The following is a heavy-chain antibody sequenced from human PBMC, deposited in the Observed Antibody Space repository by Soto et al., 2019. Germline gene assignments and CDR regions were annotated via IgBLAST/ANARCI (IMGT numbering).Heavy chain of an antibody. J-gene: IGHJ4*02. CDR3: AKEKGIIVVITGSFDY. CDR1: GFTFSSFA. V-gene: IGHV3-23*01. CDR2: ISGSGGST. D-gene: IGHD3-22*01. Sequence: GGSLRLSCAASGFTFSSFAMSWVRQAPGKGLEWVSAISGSGGSTFYADSVKGRFTISRDNSKNTLYLQVKSLRAEDTAVYYCAKEKGIIVVITGSFDYWGQGTLVTVSS.